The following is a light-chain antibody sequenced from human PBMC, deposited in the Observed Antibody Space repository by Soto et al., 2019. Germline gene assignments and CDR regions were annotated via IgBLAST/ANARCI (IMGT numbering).Light chain of an antibody. Sequence: VVTQSPLTLPVTPGEPASISCRSTESLLFRNGYNYLNWYLQKPGQSPQLLIYMGSNRASGVPDRFSGSGSGTDFTLKISRVEADDVGIYYCVQRLHLPGTFGQETKVEIK. CDR1: ESLLFRNGYNY. CDR2: MGS. J-gene: IGKJ1*01. V-gene: IGKV2-28*01. CDR3: VQRLHLPGT.